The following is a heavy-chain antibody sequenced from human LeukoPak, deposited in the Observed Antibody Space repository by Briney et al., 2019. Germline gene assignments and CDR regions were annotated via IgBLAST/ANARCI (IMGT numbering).Heavy chain of an antibody. D-gene: IGHD3-3*01. CDR3: ARGASIFGVVIMAMEAFDI. CDR1: GYTFTSYG. V-gene: IGHV1-18*01. CDR2: ISAYNGNT. J-gene: IGHJ3*02. Sequence: ASVKVSCKASGYTFTSYGISWVRQAPGQGLERMGWISAYNGNTNYAQKLQGRVTMTTDTSTSTAYMELRSLRSDDTAVYYCARGASIFGVVIMAMEAFDIWGQGTMVTVSS.